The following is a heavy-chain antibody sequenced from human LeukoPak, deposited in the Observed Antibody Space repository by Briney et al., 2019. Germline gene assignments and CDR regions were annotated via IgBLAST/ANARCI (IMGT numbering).Heavy chain of an antibody. CDR3: ARVHRLVLGPFHI. Sequence: SETLPLTCTVSGDSISSSSSYWDWIRQPPGKGLEWIGNIYYSGSTNYNPSLKSRVTISVDTSKNQFSLNLRSVTAADTAVFYCARVHRLVLGPFHIWGQGTMVIVSS. CDR1: GDSISSSSSY. CDR2: IYYSGST. D-gene: IGHD6-6*01. V-gene: IGHV4-61*05. J-gene: IGHJ3*02.